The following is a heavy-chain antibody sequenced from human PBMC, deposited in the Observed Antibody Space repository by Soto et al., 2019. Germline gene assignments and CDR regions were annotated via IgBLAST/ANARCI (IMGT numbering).Heavy chain of an antibody. J-gene: IGHJ4*02. CDR3: ISTLGARFDY. CDR2: INPSIGTT. Sequence: ASVKVSCEASGYTFTSQNMHWVRQAPGQGLEWMGVINPSIGTTTYAQKFQGRVTMTSDTSTSSVYMEVSSLRSEDTAVYYCISTLGARFDYWGQGTLVTVSS. V-gene: IGHV1-46*03. CDR1: GYTFTSQN. D-gene: IGHD1-26*01.